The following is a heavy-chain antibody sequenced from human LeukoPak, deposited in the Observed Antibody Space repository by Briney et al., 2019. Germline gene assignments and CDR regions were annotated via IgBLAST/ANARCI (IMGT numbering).Heavy chain of an antibody. Sequence: PSETLSLTCAVYGGSFSGYYWSWIRQPAGKGLEWIGRIYTSGSTNYNPSLKSRVTMSVDTSKNQFSLKLSSVTAADTAVYYCAREAGTTGRFDPWGQGTLVTVSS. CDR3: AREAGTTGRFDP. CDR2: IYTSGST. D-gene: IGHD1-7*01. CDR1: GGSFSGYY. V-gene: IGHV4-4*07. J-gene: IGHJ5*02.